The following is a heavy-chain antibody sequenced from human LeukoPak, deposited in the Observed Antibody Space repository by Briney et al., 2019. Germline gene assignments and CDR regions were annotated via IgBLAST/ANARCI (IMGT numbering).Heavy chain of an antibody. D-gene: IGHD3-10*01. CDR3: ARDRFPMVRGVTKWFDP. V-gene: IGHV1-18*01. CDR1: GYTFTSYG. Sequence: ASVKVSCTASGYTFTSYGISWVRQAPGQGLEWMGWISAYNGDTNYAQKLQGRVTMTTDTSTSTAYMELRSLRSDDTAVYYCARDRFPMVRGVTKWFDPWGQGTLVTVSS. J-gene: IGHJ5*02. CDR2: ISAYNGDT.